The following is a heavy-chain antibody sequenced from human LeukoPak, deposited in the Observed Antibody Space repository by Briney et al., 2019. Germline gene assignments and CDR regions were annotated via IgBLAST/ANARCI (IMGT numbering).Heavy chain of an antibody. J-gene: IGHJ4*02. CDR1: GFAFSSYD. CDR3: ARGSGPGVTTIDS. CDR2: FHADGET. V-gene: IGHV3-13*01. D-gene: IGHD4-17*01. Sequence: GGSLRLSCATSGFAFSSYDMHWVRQATGKGLEWVSAFHADGETFCSNSVRGRFTISRDSAKNSLNLHMNSLGVGDTAVYHCARGSGPGVTTIDSWGQGTLVTVSS.